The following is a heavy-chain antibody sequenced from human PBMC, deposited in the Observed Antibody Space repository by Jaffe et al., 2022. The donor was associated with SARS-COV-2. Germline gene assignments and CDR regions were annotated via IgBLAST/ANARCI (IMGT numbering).Heavy chain of an antibody. CDR1: GFTFSSYA. Sequence: QVQLVESGGGVVQPGRSLRLSCAASGFTFSSYAMHWVRQAPGKGLEWVAVISYDGSNKYYADSVKGRFTISRDNSKNTLYLQMNSLRAEDTAVYYCARDQGSSSNYYYYGMDVWGQGTTVTVSS. CDR3: ARDQGSSSNYYYYGMDV. V-gene: IGHV3-30-3*01. D-gene: IGHD6-6*01. J-gene: IGHJ6*02. CDR2: ISYDGSNK.